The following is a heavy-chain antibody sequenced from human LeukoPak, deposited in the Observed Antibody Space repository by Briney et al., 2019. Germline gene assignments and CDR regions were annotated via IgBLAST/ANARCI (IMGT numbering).Heavy chain of an antibody. V-gene: IGHV1-46*01. CDR1: GYTFTNFY. J-gene: IGHJ5*02. Sequence: ASVKVSCKASGYTFTNFYMHWVRHTPGQGLEWMGVINPSGGSTSYAQKFQGRVTMTRDTSTSTVYMELSSLRSEDTAVYYCARDDNGDNWFDPWGQGTLVTVSS. CDR2: INPSGGST. CDR3: ARDDNGDNWFDP. D-gene: IGHD4-17*01.